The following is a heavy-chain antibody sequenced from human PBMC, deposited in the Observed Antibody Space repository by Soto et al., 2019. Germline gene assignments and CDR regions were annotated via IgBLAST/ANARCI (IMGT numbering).Heavy chain of an antibody. D-gene: IGHD2-2*01. V-gene: IGHV3-48*01. CDR3: AKGIVVVPAAGNDAFDI. CDR2: ISSSSTTT. CDR1: GFTFSSYS. Sequence: GGSLRLSCAASGFTFSSYSMNWVRQAPGKGLEWVSYISSSSTTTYYADSVKGRFTISRDNSKNTLYLQMNSLRAEDTAVYYCAKGIVVVPAAGNDAFDIWGQGTMVTVSS. J-gene: IGHJ3*02.